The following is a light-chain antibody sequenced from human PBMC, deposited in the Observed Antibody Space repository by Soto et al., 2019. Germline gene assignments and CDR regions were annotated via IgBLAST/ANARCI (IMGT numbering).Light chain of an antibody. J-gene: IGLJ1*01. CDR1: SSDVGDYNY. V-gene: IGLV2-14*01. CDR3: SSCTSSSTLLYV. CDR2: EVS. Sequence: QSALTQPASVSGSPGQSITISCTGTSSDVGDYNYVSWYQQHPGKVPKLMIYEVSNRPSGVSNRFSGSKSGNTASLTISGLQAEDEADYYCSSCTSSSTLLYVFGTGTRSPS.